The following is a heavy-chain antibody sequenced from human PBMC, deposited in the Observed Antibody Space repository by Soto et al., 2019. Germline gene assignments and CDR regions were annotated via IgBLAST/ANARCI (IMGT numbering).Heavy chain of an antibody. CDR2: INAGNGNT. CDR1: GYTFTSYA. CDR3: AREYGDYAGDYYGMDV. V-gene: IGHV1-3*01. D-gene: IGHD4-17*01. Sequence: QVQLVQSGAEVKKPGASVKVSCKASGYTFTSYAMHWVRQAPGQRLEWMGWINAGNGNTKYSQKFQGRVTITRDTSASTAYMELSSLRSEDPAVYYCAREYGDYAGDYYGMDVWGQGTTVTVSS. J-gene: IGHJ6*01.